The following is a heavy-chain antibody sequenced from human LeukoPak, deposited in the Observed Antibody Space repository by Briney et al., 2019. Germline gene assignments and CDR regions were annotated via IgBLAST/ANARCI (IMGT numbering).Heavy chain of an antibody. J-gene: IGHJ6*02. Sequence: PGGSLRLSCAASGFTFSSYWMNWVRQAPGKGLEWVANIKQDGTDKYYVDSVKGRFTISRDDAKTSLYLQMNSLRAEDTAVYYCARETFMDVWGQGTTVTVSS. CDR2: IKQDGTDK. CDR3: ARETFMDV. CDR1: GFTFSSYW. V-gene: IGHV3-7*05. D-gene: IGHD2/OR15-2a*01.